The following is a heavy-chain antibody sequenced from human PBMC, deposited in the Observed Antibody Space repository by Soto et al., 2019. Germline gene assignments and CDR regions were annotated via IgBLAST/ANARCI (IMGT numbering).Heavy chain of an antibody. Sequence: QVQLQESGPGLVKPSQTLSLTCTVSGGSISSGDYYWSWIRQPPGKGLEWIGYIYYSGSTYYNPSLKSRVTISVDTSKNQFSLKLSSGTAADTAVYYCAREPGNSYYYYGMDVWGQGTTVTVSS. J-gene: IGHJ6*02. CDR3: AREPGNSYYYYGMDV. V-gene: IGHV4-30-4*01. CDR2: IYYSGST. CDR1: GGSISSGDYY.